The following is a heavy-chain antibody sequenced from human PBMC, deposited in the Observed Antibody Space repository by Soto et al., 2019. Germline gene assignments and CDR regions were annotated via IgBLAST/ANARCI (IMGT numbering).Heavy chain of an antibody. V-gene: IGHV4-34*01. CDR1: GGSFSGYY. J-gene: IGHJ4*02. CDR3: ARGDVLLWFGEFSPPRPLDY. Sequence: NPSETLSLTCAVYGGSFSGYYWSWIRQPPGKGLEWIGEINHSGSTNYNPSLKSRVTISVDTSKNQFSLKMGPVTAADTAVYYCARGDVLLWFGEFSPPRPLDYWGQGTLVTVSS. CDR2: INHSGST. D-gene: IGHD3-10*01.